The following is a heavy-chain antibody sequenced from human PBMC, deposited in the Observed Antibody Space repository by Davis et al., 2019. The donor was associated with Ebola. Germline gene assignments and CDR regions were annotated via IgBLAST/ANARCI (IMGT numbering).Heavy chain of an antibody. CDR1: GFAFSDNW. J-gene: IGHJ4*02. CDR2: INRDGTTR. CDR3: ASYVVG. Sequence: GESLKISCRVSGFAFSDNWMTWVRQVPGKGLVWVASINRDGTTRTYADSVKGRFSVSRDNAKNTLYLQMSSLGVEDTAVYFCASYVVGWGRGTLVTVSS. V-gene: IGHV3-74*01. D-gene: IGHD2-15*01.